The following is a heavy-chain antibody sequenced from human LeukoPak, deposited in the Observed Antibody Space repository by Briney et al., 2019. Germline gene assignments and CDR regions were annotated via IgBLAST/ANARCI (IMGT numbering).Heavy chain of an antibody. V-gene: IGHV3-74*01. Sequence: GGSLRLSCAASGFTFRSYYMHWVRQAPGKGLVWVSRINSDGSSTSYADSVKGRFTISRDNAKNSLYLQMNSLRAEDTAVYYCARVPKNGDVYSNPFDYWGQGTLVTVSS. J-gene: IGHJ4*02. CDR2: INSDGSST. CDR3: ARVPKNGDVYSNPFDY. D-gene: IGHD4-11*01. CDR1: GFTFRSYY.